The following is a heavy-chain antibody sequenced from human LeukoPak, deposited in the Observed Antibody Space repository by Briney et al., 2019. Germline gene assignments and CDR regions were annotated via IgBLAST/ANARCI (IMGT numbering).Heavy chain of an antibody. CDR2: ISAYNGNT. CDR1: GYTFTSYG. Sequence: GASVKVSCKASGYTFTSYGSSWVRQAPGQGLEGMGWISAYNGNTNYAQKLQGRVTMTTDTSTSTAYMELRSLRSDDTAVYYCARGPYGSGSYYIPLDYWGQGTLVTVSS. J-gene: IGHJ4*02. V-gene: IGHV1-18*04. D-gene: IGHD3-10*01. CDR3: ARGPYGSGSYYIPLDY.